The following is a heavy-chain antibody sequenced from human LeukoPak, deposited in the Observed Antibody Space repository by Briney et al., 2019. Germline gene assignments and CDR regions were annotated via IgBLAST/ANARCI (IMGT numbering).Heavy chain of an antibody. J-gene: IGHJ5*02. CDR3: ARWKIVVVVAATYNWSDP. CDR1: GFTFSSYA. CDR2: ISYDGSNK. V-gene: IGHV3-30*04. Sequence: GGSLRLSCAASGFTFSSYAMHWVRQAPGKGLEWVAVISYDGSNKYYADSVKGRFTISRDNSKNTLYLQMNSLRAEDTAVYYCARWKIVVVVAATYNWSDPWGQGTLVTVSS. D-gene: IGHD2-15*01.